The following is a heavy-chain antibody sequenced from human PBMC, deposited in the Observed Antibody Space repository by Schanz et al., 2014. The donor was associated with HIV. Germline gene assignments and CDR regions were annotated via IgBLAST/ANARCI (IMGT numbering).Heavy chain of an antibody. D-gene: IGHD5-18*01. CDR3: AIRTPMVTFGAFDI. Sequence: VQLVESGGGVVQPGRSLRLSCAAAGFIFTDYAMSWVRQAPGKGLEWVSGISGSGDNTQYADSVKGRFTISRDTSKKTLYLQMNSLRADDTAVYFCAIRTPMVTFGAFDIWGRGTWVTVSS. CDR1: GFIFTDYA. CDR2: ISGSGDNT. J-gene: IGHJ3*02. V-gene: IGHV3-23*04.